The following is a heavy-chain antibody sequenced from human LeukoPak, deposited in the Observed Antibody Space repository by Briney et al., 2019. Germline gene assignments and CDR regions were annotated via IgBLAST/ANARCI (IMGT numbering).Heavy chain of an antibody. CDR1: GGSFSGYY. J-gene: IGHJ4*02. CDR2: INHSGST. V-gene: IGHV4-34*01. Sequence: SETLSLTCAVYGGSFSGYYWSWIRQPPGKGLEWIGEINHSGSTNYNPSLKSRVTISLDTSKNQFSLKLTSVTAADTAVYFCARELLGYCSGSSCSTYDYWGQGILVTVSS. CDR3: ARELLGYCSGSSCSTYDY. D-gene: IGHD2-15*01.